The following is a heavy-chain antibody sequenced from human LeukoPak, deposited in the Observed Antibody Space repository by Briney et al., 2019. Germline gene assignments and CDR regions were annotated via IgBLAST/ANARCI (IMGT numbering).Heavy chain of an antibody. Sequence: GGSLRLSCAASGFTFSSYWMTWVRQAPGKGLEWVANIRQDASEKYYVDSVKGRYTISRDNAKNSLYLQINTLRAEDTAVYYCARNRGSDWPIDCWGQGTLVTVSS. J-gene: IGHJ4*02. CDR3: ARNRGSDWPIDC. CDR1: GFTFSSYW. V-gene: IGHV3-7*03. D-gene: IGHD6-19*01. CDR2: IRQDASEK.